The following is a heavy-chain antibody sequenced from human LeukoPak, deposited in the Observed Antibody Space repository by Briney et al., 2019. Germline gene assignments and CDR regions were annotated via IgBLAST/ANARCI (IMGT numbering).Heavy chain of an antibody. J-gene: IGHJ3*02. D-gene: IGHD3-22*01. CDR3: ARDPLYDSSGYYSGTDAFDI. Sequence: SETLSLTCTVSGGSISSSSYYWGWIRQPPGKGLEWIGSIYYSGSTYYNPSLKSRVTISVDTSKNQFSLKLSSVTAADTAVYYCARDPLYDSSGYYSGTDAFDIWGQGTMVTVSS. V-gene: IGHV4-39*07. CDR1: GGSISSSSYY. CDR2: IYYSGST.